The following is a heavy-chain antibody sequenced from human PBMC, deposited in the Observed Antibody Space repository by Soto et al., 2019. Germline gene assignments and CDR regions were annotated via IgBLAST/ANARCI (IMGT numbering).Heavy chain of an antibody. CDR2: ISSSSSYI. V-gene: IGHV3-21*01. CDR3: ASLSGWLRVGDYYGMDV. CDR1: GFTFSSYS. J-gene: IGHJ6*02. Sequence: GGSLRLSCAASGFTFSSYSMNWVRQAPGKGLEWVSSISSSSSYIYYADSVKGRFTISRDNAKNSLYLQMNSLRAEDTAVYYCASLSGWLRVGDYYGMDVWGQGTTVTVSS. D-gene: IGHD5-12*01.